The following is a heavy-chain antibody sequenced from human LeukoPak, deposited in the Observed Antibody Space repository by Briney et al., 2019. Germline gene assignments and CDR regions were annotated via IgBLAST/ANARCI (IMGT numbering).Heavy chain of an antibody. J-gene: IGHJ4*02. Sequence: SETLSLTCAVYGESLNGHYWSWIRQSPGKGLEWIGEGSDSGGTKFNPSLKSRASISADTSANQFSLNLSSVTAADTAVYYCARFSPRAMGNYLDFWGQGTLVTVSS. CDR2: GSDSGGT. CDR3: ARFSPRAMGNYLDF. V-gene: IGHV4-34*01. CDR1: GESLNGHY. D-gene: IGHD7-27*01.